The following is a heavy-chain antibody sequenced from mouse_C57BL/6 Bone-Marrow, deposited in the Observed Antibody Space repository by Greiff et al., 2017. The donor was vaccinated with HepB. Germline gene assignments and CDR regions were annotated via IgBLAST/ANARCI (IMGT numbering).Heavy chain of an antibody. D-gene: IGHD2-4*01. V-gene: IGHV6-6*01. CDR2: IRNKANNHAT. CDR3: TRRIGVYYDYDVGYFDV. CDR1: GFTFSDAW. J-gene: IGHJ1*03. Sequence: EVKVEESGGGLVQPGGSMKLSCAASGFTFSDAWMYWVRQSPEKGLEWVAEIRNKANNHATYYAESVKGRFTISRDDSKSSVYLQMNSLRAEDTGIYYCTRRIGVYYDYDVGYFDVWGTGTTVTVSS.